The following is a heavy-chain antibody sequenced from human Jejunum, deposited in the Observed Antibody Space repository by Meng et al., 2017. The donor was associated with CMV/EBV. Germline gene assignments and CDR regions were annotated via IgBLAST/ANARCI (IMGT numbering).Heavy chain of an antibody. CDR2: ISAYNGNT. V-gene: IGHV1-18*01. CDR1: GYIIKNYG. J-gene: IGHJ5*02. CDR3: ARDLPGGTKGTWLDL. Sequence: VQLVPPGAEVTKPGPPGKGSGKASGYIIKNYGARWVRQAPGQGPEWMGWISAYNGNTNYAQNFQGRFTMTTDTSTSTAYMELRSLRSDDTAVYYCARDLPGGTKGTWLDLWGQGTLVTVSS. D-gene: IGHD1-14*01.